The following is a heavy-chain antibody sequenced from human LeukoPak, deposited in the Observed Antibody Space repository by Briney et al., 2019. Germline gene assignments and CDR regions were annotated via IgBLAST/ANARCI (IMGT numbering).Heavy chain of an antibody. V-gene: IGHV1-69*13. CDR3: ARWGHYYYDSSGYYIDDAFDI. CDR2: IIPIFGTA. Sequence: SVKVSCKASGGTFSSYAISWVRQAPGQGLEWMGGIIPIFGTANYAQKFQGRVTITADESTSTAYMELSSLRSEDTAVYYCARWGHYYYDSSGYYIDDAFDIWGQGTMVTVSS. D-gene: IGHD3-22*01. CDR1: GGTFSSYA. J-gene: IGHJ3*02.